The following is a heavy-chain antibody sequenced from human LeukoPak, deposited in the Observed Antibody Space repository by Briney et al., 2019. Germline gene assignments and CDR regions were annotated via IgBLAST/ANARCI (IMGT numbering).Heavy chain of an antibody. CDR1: GFTVSSNY. V-gene: IGHV3-53*01. CDR3: ARGYYDSSGYYYDDAFDI. J-gene: IGHJ3*02. CDR2: IYSGGST. D-gene: IGHD3-22*01. Sequence: GGSLRPSCAASGFTVSSNYMSWVRQAPGKGLEWVSVIYSGGSTYYADSVKGRFTISRDNSKNTLYLQMNSLRAEDTAVYYCARGYYDSSGYYYDDAFDIWGQGTMVTVSS.